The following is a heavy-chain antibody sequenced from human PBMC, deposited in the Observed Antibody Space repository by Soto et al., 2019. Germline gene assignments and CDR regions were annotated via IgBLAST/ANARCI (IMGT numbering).Heavy chain of an antibody. J-gene: IGHJ3*01. CDR1: GFTFSSYA. V-gene: IGHV3-30-3*01. D-gene: IGHD2-21*02. CDR2: ISYDGSNK. CDR3: AKGFIVVVTVIRPDDAFDV. Sequence: GGSLRLSCAASGFTFSSYAMHWVRQAPGKGLEWVAVISYDGSNKYYADSVKGRFTISRDPSKNTIFLEMNSLRAEDTAVYYCAKGFIVVVTVIRPDDAFDVWGQGTLVTVSS.